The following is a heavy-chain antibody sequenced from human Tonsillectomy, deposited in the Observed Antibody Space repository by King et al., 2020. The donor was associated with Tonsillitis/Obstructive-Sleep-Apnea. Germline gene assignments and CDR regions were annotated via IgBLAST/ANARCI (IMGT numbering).Heavy chain of an antibody. D-gene: IGHD2-2*01. CDR1: GFTFSDYY. CDR3: ARDMSQGYCSSTSCYVFDAFDI. V-gene: IGHV3-11*05. Sequence: QLVQSGGGLVKPGGSLRLSCAASGFTFSDYYMSWIRQAPGKGLEWVSYINSSSRYTKYADSVKGRFTISRDNAKNSLYLQMNSLRAGDTAVYYCARDMSQGYCSSTSCYVFDAFDIWGQGTMVTVSS. J-gene: IGHJ3*02. CDR2: INSSSRYT.